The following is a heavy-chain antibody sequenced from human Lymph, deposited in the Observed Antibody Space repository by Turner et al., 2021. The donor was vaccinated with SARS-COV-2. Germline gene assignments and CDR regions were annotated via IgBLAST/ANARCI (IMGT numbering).Heavy chain of an antibody. CDR2: ISISSSTI. J-gene: IGHJ6*02. D-gene: IGHD2-15*01. Sequence: EVQLVESGGGLVQPGGSLRLSVAASGFTFSSYSMNWVRQAPGKGLEWVSYISISSSTIYYADSVKGRFTISRDNAKNSLYLQMNSLRDEDTAVYYCARDRGGYGAYYYGMDVWGQGTTVTVSS. CDR1: GFTFSSYS. CDR3: ARDRGGYGAYYYGMDV. V-gene: IGHV3-48*02.